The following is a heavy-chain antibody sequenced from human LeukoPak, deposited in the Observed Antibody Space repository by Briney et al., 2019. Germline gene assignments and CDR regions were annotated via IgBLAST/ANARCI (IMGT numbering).Heavy chain of an antibody. CDR3: ARVGYRYCSSANCYAPFDF. Sequence: GGSLRLSCAASGFTFSSYEMNWVRQAPGKGLEWVSYISSGGTTISYADSVKGRFTISRDNAKNSLYLQMNSLRAEDTAVYYCARVGYRYCSSANCYAPFDFWGQGTLVTVSS. CDR1: GFTFSSYE. D-gene: IGHD2-2*01. V-gene: IGHV3-48*03. J-gene: IGHJ4*02. CDR2: ISSGGTTI.